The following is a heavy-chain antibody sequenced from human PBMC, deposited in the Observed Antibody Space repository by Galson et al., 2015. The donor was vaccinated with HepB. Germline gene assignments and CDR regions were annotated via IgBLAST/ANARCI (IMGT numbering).Heavy chain of an antibody. CDR1: GFTFSSYG. D-gene: IGHD3-22*01. V-gene: IGHV3-30*18. CDR2: ISYDGSNK. Sequence: SLRLSCAASGFTFSSYGMHWVRQAPGKGLEWVAVISYDGSNKYYADSVKGRFTISRDNSKNTLYLQMNSLRAEDTAVYYCAKESPPYDSSGYLDYWGQGTLVTVSS. J-gene: IGHJ4*02. CDR3: AKESPPYDSSGYLDY.